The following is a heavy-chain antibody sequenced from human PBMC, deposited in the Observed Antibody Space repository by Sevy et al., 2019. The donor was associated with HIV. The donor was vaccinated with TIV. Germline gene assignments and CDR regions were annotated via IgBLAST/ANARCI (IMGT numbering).Heavy chain of an antibody. CDR2: VDPEDGET. V-gene: IGHV1-24*01. J-gene: IGHJ4*02. CDR1: GYTLTELS. Sequence: ASVKVSCKVSGYTLTELSMHWVRQAPGKGLEWMGGVDPEDGETIYAQKFQGRVTMTEDTSTDTAYMELSSLRSEDTAVYYCATDPLITMLGRFDYWGQGTLVTVSS. D-gene: IGHD3-10*02. CDR3: ATDPLITMLGRFDY.